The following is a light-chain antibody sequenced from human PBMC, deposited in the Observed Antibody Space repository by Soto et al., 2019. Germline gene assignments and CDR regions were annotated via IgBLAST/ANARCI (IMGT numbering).Light chain of an antibody. CDR2: EVS. V-gene: IGLV2-8*01. Sequence: QSVLTKPPSASGSPGQSVTISCTGTSSDVGAYNYVSWYQQHPGKAPKLMIYEVSNRPSGVPDRFSGSKSGNTASLTVSGLQAEDEADYYCSSYADSNSWVFGGGTKVTVL. J-gene: IGLJ3*02. CDR1: SSDVGAYNY. CDR3: SSYADSNSWV.